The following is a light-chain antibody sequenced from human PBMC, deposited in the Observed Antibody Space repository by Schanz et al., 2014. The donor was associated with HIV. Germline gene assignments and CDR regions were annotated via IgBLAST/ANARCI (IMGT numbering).Light chain of an antibody. CDR1: QTVRTY. V-gene: IGKV3-11*01. J-gene: IGKJ1*01. CDR2: DAS. Sequence: EIVLTQSPATLSLSPGDRATLSCRASQTVRTYLAWYQQKPGQAPRLLIYDASNRATGVPARFSGSGSGTEFTLTISSLQSEDFAVYYCQHYVYWPLAFGQGTKVEIK. CDR3: QHYVYWPLA.